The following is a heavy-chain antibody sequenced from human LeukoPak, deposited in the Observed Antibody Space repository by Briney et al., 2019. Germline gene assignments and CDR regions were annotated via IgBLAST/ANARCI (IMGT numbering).Heavy chain of an antibody. CDR1: GFTFSDYY. D-gene: IGHD6-13*01. V-gene: IGHV3-11*04. J-gene: IGHJ6*03. CDR3: ARDPQAAAGPYHYYYMDV. Sequence: PGGSLRLSCAASGFTFSDYYMSWIRQAPGKGLEWVSYISSSGSTIYYADSVKGRFTVSMDNAKNSLYLQMNSLRAEDTAVYYCARDPQAAAGPYHYYYMDVWGKGTTVTVSS. CDR2: ISSSGSTI.